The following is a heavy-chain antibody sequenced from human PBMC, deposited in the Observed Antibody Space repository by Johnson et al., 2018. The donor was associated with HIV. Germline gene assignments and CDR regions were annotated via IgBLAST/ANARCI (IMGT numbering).Heavy chain of an antibody. Sequence: QVQLVESGGGVVQPGRSLRLSCAASGSSFSSYPMHWVRQAPGKGLEWVAVTTSDGTKKYYADSVKGRFTISRDNSKKTLYLQMNSLRAEDTAVYYCARSIVGAIVDAFDMWGQATMVTVSS. J-gene: IGHJ3*02. CDR1: GSSFSSYP. CDR3: ARSIVGAIVDAFDM. D-gene: IGHD1-26*01. V-gene: IGHV3-30*04. CDR2: TTSDGTKK.